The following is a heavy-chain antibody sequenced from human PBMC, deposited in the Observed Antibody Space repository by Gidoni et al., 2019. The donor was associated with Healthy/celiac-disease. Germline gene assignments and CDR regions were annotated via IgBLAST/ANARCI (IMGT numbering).Heavy chain of an antibody. J-gene: IGHJ5*02. D-gene: IGHD7-27*01. CDR2: IYHSGST. CDR3: ARLATWGGEPGFGP. Sequence: QLQLQESGSGLVKPSQTLSLTCAVSGGSISSGCYSWSWIRQPPGKGLEWIGYIYHSGSTYYNPSLKSRVTISVDRSKNQSSLKLSSVTAADTAVYYCARLATWGGEPGFGPWGQGTLVTVSS. V-gene: IGHV4-30-2*01. CDR1: GGSISSGCYS.